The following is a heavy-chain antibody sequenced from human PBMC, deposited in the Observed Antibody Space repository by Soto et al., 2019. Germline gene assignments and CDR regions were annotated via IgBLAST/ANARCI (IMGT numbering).Heavy chain of an antibody. V-gene: IGHV4-30-4*01. CDR3: ARVDGDAPASFDI. CDR2: IYYSGST. Sequence: QVQLQESGPGLVKPSQTLSLTCTVSGGSISSGDYYWSWIRQPPGKGLEWIGYIYYSGSTYYSPSLKSRLTLSVDTSKNQFSLKLTSVTAADTAAYYCARVDGDAPASFDIWGQGTLVTVSS. CDR1: GGSISSGDYY. J-gene: IGHJ3*02. D-gene: IGHD4-17*01.